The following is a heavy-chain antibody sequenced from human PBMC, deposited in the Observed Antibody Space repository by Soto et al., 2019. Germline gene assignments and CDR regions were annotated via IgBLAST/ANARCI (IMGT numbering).Heavy chain of an antibody. J-gene: IGHJ4*02. CDR1: GGSFSGYY. V-gene: IGHV4-34*01. CDR3: ASGEGFSSGWDRY. Sequence: SETLSLTCAVYGGSFSGYYWSWIRQPPGKGLEWIGEINHSGSTNYNPSLKSRVTISVDTPKNQFSLKLSSVPAADTAAYYCASGEGFSSGWDRYWGQGTLVTVSS. D-gene: IGHD6-19*01. CDR2: INHSGST.